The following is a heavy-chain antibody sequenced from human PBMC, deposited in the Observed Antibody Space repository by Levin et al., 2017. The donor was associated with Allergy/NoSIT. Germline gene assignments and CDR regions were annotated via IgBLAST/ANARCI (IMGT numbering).Heavy chain of an antibody. J-gene: IGHJ4*02. D-gene: IGHD3-10*01. CDR2: IYYSGST. CDR1: GGSISSSGYY. CDR3: ARRLGSGTSYYFDY. Sequence: GSLRLSCTVSGGSISSSGYYWGWIRQPPGKGLEWIGTIYYSGSTYYNPSLKSRVTISVDTSKNQFSLKLSSVTAADTAVYYCARRLGSGTSYYFDYWGQGTLVTVSS. V-gene: IGHV4-39*01.